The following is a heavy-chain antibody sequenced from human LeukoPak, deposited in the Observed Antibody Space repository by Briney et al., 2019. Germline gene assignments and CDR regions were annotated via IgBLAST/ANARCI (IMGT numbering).Heavy chain of an antibody. CDR2: IYYSGGT. V-gene: IGHV4-39*01. D-gene: IGHD3-22*01. Sequence: SETLSLTCTVSGGSISSGSYYWGWVRQPPGKGLEWIGSIYYSGGTYYNPSLKSRVTISVDTSKNQFSLKLSSVTAADTAVFYCARHLNYYDSSAQKAFDIWGQGTMVTVSS. J-gene: IGHJ3*02. CDR1: GGSISSGSYY. CDR3: ARHLNYYDSSAQKAFDI.